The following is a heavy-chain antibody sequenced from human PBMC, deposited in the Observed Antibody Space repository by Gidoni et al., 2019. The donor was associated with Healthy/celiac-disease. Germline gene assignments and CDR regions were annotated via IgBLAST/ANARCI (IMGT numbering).Heavy chain of an antibody. CDR2: INHSGST. CDR3: ARGGAMVRGVTYYYYYGMDV. CDR1: GGSFSGYY. V-gene: IGHV4-34*01. D-gene: IGHD3-10*01. Sequence: QVQLQQWGAGLLKPSETLSLTCAVYGGSFSGYYWSWIRQPPGKGLEWIGEINHSGSTNYNPSLKCRVTISVDTSKNQFSLKLSSVTAADTAVYYCARGGAMVRGVTYYYYYGMDVWGQGTTVTVSS. J-gene: IGHJ6*02.